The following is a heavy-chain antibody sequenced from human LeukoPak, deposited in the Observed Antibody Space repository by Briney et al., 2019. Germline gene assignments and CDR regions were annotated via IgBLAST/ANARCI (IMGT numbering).Heavy chain of an antibody. J-gene: IGHJ4*02. D-gene: IGHD3-3*01. CDR1: GYTFTSHG. Sequence: GASVKVSCKASGYTFTSHGISWVRQAPGQGLEWMGWISAYNGNTNYAQKLQGRVTMTTDTSTSTAYMELRSLRSDDTAVYYCARESGYDFWSGYELYYFDYWGQGTLVTVSS. CDR3: ARESGYDFWSGYELYYFDY. V-gene: IGHV1-18*01. CDR2: ISAYNGNT.